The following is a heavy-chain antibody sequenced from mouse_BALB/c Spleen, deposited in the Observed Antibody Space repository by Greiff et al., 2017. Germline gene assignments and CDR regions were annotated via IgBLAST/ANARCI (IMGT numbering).Heavy chain of an antibody. D-gene: IGHD1-1*01. Sequence: EVQLVESGGGLVKPGGSLKLSCAASGFTFSSYTMSWVRQTPEKRLEWVATISSGGSYTYYPDSVKGRFTISRDNAKNTLYLQMSSLKSEDTAMYYCTREAGSSYDYWGQGTTLTVSS. CDR2: ISSGGSYT. V-gene: IGHV5-6-4*01. CDR1: GFTFSSYT. CDR3: TREAGSSYDY. J-gene: IGHJ2*01.